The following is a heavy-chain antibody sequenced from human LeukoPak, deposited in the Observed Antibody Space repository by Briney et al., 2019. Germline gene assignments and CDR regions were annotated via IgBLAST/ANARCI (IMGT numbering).Heavy chain of an antibody. V-gene: IGHV4-4*07. Sequence: NPSETLSLTCTVSGGSISSYYWSWIRQPAGKGLEWIGRIYTSGSTNYNPSLKSRVTMSVDTSKNQFSLKLSSVTAADTAVYYCARTQLYYYGSGPKTAYYYYYGMDVWGQGTTVTVSS. CDR3: ARTQLYYYGSGPKTAYYYYYGMDV. CDR2: IYTSGST. J-gene: IGHJ6*02. CDR1: GGSISSYY. D-gene: IGHD3-10*01.